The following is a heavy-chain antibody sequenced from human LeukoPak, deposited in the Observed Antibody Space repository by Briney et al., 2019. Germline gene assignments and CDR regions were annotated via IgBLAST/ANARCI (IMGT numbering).Heavy chain of an antibody. J-gene: IGHJ4*02. V-gene: IGHV4-59*08. D-gene: IGHD1-26*01. CDR2: IYYSGRT. CDR1: GGSISSYY. Sequence: SETLSLTCTVSGGSISSYYWSWIRQPPGKGLEWIGYIYYSGRTNYNPSLKSRVTISVDTSKNQFSLKLSSVTAADTAVYYCARHDDGSYSYWGQGTLVTVSS. CDR3: ARHDDGSYSY.